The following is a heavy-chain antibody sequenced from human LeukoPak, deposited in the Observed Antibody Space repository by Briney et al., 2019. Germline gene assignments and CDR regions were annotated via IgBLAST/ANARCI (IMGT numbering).Heavy chain of an antibody. Sequence: GGSLRLSCAASGFTFSSYEMSWVRQAPGKGLEWVSYISSSGSTIYYADSVKGRFTISRDNSKNTLYLQMNSLRAEDTAVYYCASQPMHYYDSSGYYYYYMDVWGKGTTVTVSS. V-gene: IGHV3-48*03. D-gene: IGHD3-22*01. CDR1: GFTFSSYE. CDR2: ISSSGSTI. CDR3: ASQPMHYYDSSGYYYYYMDV. J-gene: IGHJ6*03.